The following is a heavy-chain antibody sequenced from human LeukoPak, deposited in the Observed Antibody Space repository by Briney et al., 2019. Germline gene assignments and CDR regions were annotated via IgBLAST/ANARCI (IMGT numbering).Heavy chain of an antibody. Sequence: GGSLRLSCAASGFTFSSYAMSWVRQAPGKGLEWVSAISGSGGSTYYADSVKGRFTISRDNSKNTLYLQMNSLRAEDTAVYYCARARAPYYYYYGMDVWGQGTTVTVSS. CDR1: GFTFSSYA. CDR2: ISGSGGST. J-gene: IGHJ6*02. V-gene: IGHV3-23*01. CDR3: ARARAPYYYYYGMDV.